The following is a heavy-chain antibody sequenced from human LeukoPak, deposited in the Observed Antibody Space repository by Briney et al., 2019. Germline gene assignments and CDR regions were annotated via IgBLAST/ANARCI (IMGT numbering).Heavy chain of an antibody. D-gene: IGHD6-13*01. CDR2: IYYSGNT. V-gene: IGHV4-39*07. Sequence: SETLSLTCTVSGGSISSGSDYWGWIRQPPGKGLEWIGSIYYSGNTYYNPSLKNRVTISIDTSKNQFSLKLISVTAADTAVYYCAKVSGSSSWFEGYWGQGTLVTVSS. CDR3: AKVSGSSSWFEGY. J-gene: IGHJ4*02. CDR1: GGSISSGSDY.